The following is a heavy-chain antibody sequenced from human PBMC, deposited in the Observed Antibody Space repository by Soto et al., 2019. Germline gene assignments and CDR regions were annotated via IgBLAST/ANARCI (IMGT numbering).Heavy chain of an antibody. J-gene: IGHJ5*02. D-gene: IGHD4-4*01. V-gene: IGHV1-8*01. Sequence: ASVKVSCKSSGYTFTSYDINCVRQATGQGLEWMGWMNPNSGNTGYAQKFQGRVTMTRNTSISTAYMELSSVTAADTAVYYCARGRSKDSNYDFPSWFDPWGQGTLVTVSS. CDR2: MNPNSGNT. CDR3: ARGRSKDSNYDFPSWFDP. CDR1: GYTFTSYD.